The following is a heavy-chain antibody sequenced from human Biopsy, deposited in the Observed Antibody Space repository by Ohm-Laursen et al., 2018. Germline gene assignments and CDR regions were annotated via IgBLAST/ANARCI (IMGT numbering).Heavy chain of an antibody. CDR2: VYYTGST. J-gene: IGHJ2*01. CDR3: ARDRGYYSDRTVPGYFDL. D-gene: IGHD3-22*01. V-gene: IGHV4-59*01. CDR1: GDSISSYY. Sequence: GTLSLTWPVSGDSISSYYWSWIRQPPGKGLEWIGYVYYTGSTDYNPSLQSRVTISVDTSKNHLSLRLRSVTPADTAIYYCARDRGYYSDRTVPGYFDLWGRGTLVTVSS.